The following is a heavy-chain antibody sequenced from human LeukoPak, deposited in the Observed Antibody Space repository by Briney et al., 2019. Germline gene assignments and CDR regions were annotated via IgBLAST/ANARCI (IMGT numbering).Heavy chain of an antibody. V-gene: IGHV3-74*01. Sequence: GGSLRLSCAASGFTFSSYWMHWARQAPGKGLVWVSRINSDGSSTSYADSVKGRFTISRDNAKNSLYLQMNSLRAEDTAVYYRARGGAPGYYFDYWGQGTLVTVSS. J-gene: IGHJ4*02. CDR3: ARGGAPGYYFDY. CDR2: INSDGSST. D-gene: IGHD3-10*01. CDR1: GFTFSSYW.